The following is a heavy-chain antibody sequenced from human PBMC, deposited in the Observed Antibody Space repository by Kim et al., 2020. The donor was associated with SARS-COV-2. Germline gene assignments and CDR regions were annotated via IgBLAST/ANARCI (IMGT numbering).Heavy chain of an antibody. CDR1: GFTFSNAW. J-gene: IGHJ4*02. V-gene: IGHV3-15*01. D-gene: IGHD3-10*01. CDR2: IKSKTDGGTT. Sequence: GGSLRLSCAASGFTFSNAWMSWVRQAPGKGLEWVGRIKSKTDGGTTDYAAPVKGRFTISRDDSKNTLYLQMNSLKTEDTAVYYCTTDWGSGSYHLVDYWGQGTLVTVSS. CDR3: TTDWGSGSYHLVDY.